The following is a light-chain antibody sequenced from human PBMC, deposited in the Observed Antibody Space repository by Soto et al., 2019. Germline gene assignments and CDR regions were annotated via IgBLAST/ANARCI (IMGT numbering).Light chain of an antibody. J-gene: IGKJ1*01. Sequence: DIQMTQSPSTLSASVGDRVTITCRASQSISSWLAWYQQKPGKAPKLLIYGASSLERGVPSRFSGSGSGTEFTLTISSLQPDNFATYYCQHYSDYSRTFGQGPKVQIK. CDR2: GAS. CDR1: QSISSW. V-gene: IGKV1-5*01. CDR3: QHYSDYSRT.